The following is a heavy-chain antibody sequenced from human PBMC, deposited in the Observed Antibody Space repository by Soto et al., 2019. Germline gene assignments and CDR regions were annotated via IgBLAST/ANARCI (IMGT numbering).Heavy chain of an antibody. V-gene: IGHV1-8*01. CDR3: ARLTQDYGVA. CDR2: TNPNSCNT. J-gene: IGHJ5*02. Sequence: QVQLVQSGAEVKKPGDSVKVSCKASGYTFTSYDINWVRLATGQGLEWMGWTNPNSCNTAYAQKFQGRVTMTRNTSISTAYMELSSLRSEDTAVYYCARLTQDYGVAWGQGTLVTVSS. CDR1: GYTFTSYD. D-gene: IGHD4-17*01.